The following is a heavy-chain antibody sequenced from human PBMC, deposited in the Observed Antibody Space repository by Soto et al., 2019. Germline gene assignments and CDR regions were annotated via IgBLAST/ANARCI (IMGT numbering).Heavy chain of an antibody. CDR2: IFHGGST. V-gene: IGHV4-34*12. CDR3: VRPQYQSNTCYSYFDX. Sequence: PSETLSLTCVVSGGSFSPYYWSWIRQPPGRGLEWIVQIFHGGSTNYSPSLKSLVTISVDTSKNQFSLELSSVTAADTAVYYCVRPQYQSNTCYSYFDXWGQGTLVTVSX. D-gene: IGHD2-15*01. CDR1: GGSFSPYY. J-gene: IGHJ4*02.